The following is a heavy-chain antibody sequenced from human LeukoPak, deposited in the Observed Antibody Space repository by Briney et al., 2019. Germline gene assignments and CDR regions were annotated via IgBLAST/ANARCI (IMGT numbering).Heavy chain of an antibody. D-gene: IGHD3-10*01. CDR3: AKDTAQGYYYGSGSYYNS. Sequence: GGSLRLSCAASGFTFSTKWMTWVRQAPGKGLEWVANIKPDGSEKFYVDSVKGRFTISRDNARNSLYLQMNSLRAEDMAVYYCAKDTAQGYYYGSGSYYNSWGQGTLVTVSS. CDR2: IKPDGSEK. CDR1: GFTFSTKW. V-gene: IGHV3-7*01. J-gene: IGHJ5*02.